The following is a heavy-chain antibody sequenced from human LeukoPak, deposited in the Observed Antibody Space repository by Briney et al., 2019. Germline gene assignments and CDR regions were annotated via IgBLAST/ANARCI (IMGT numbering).Heavy chain of an antibody. CDR2: ISWSRGSI. Sequence: GGSLRLSCAASGFTFNDYAMHWVRQAPGKGLEWVSGISWSRGSIGYADSVKGRFTISRDNAKNSLYLQMNSLRAEDMALYYCAKGKYSSSSQPFDYWGQGTLVTVSS. D-gene: IGHD6-6*01. V-gene: IGHV3-9*03. CDR1: GFTFNDYA. J-gene: IGHJ4*02. CDR3: AKGKYSSSSQPFDY.